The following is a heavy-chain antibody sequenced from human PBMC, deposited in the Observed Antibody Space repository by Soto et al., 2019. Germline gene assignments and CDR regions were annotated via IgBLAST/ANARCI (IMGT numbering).Heavy chain of an antibody. CDR3: ARQGDYSNYDASDI. Sequence: EVQLVESGGGLVKPGGSLRLSCAASGFTFSSYSMNWVRQAPGKGLEWVSSISSSSSYIYYADSVKGRFTISRDNAKNSLYLQMNGLRAEDTAVYYCARQGDYSNYDASDIWGQGTMVTVSS. J-gene: IGHJ3*02. CDR1: GFTFSSYS. CDR2: ISSSSSYI. V-gene: IGHV3-21*01. D-gene: IGHD4-4*01.